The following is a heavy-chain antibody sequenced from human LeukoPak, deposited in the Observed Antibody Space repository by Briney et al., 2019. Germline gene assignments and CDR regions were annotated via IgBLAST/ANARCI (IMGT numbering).Heavy chain of an antibody. CDR1: GFTFSSYW. Sequence: AGGSLRLSCAASGFTFSSYWMHWVRQAPGKGLVWVSHINSDASSTGYADSVKGRFTISRDNAKNTLYLQMNSLRAEDTAVYYCASRSTYYYYGIDVWGQGTTVTVSS. D-gene: IGHD1-26*01. V-gene: IGHV3-74*01. CDR2: INSDASST. J-gene: IGHJ6*02. CDR3: ASRSTYYYYGIDV.